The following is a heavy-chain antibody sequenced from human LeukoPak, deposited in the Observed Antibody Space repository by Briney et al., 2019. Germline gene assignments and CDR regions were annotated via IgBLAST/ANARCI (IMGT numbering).Heavy chain of an antibody. CDR2: INSDGSSA. J-gene: IGHJ4*02. CDR3: ARPVTGTYAPLEY. Sequence: GGSLRLSCAASGFTFSNYWMHWVRQAPGKGLVYVSRINSDGSSASYADSVQGRFTISRDNAKNTLYLEMSSLRADDTAVYYCARPVTGTYAPLEYWGQGTLVTVSS. D-gene: IGHD1-1*01. V-gene: IGHV3-74*01. CDR1: GFTFSNYW.